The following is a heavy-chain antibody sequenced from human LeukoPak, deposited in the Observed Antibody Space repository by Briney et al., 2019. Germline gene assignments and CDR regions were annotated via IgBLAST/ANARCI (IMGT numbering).Heavy chain of an antibody. CDR3: AVDFGSHRVVY. V-gene: IGHV4-39*01. Sequence: SETLSLTCTVSGGSISRSSYYWGWVRQPPGKGLEWIGSIYYSGNTYYNPSFKSRVTISLDTSKNQYSLRLSSVTAADTAVYYCAVDFGSHRVVYWGQGSLVTVSS. CDR1: GGSISRSSYY. J-gene: IGHJ4*01. CDR2: IYYSGNT. D-gene: IGHD3-3*01.